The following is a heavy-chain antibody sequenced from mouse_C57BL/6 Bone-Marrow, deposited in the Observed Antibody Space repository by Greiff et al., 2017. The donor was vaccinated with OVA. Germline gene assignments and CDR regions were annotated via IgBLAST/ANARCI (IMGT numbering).Heavy chain of an antibody. D-gene: IGHD1-1*01. J-gene: IGHJ2*01. CDR2: ISSGGSYT. V-gene: IGHV5-6*01. CDR1: GFTFSSYG. Sequence: EVQGVESGGDLVKPGGSLKLSCAASGFTFSSYGMSWVRQTPDKRLEWVATISSGGSYTYYPDSVKGRFTISRDNAKNTLYLQMSSLKSEDTAMYYCARHITTVVAPFDYWGQGTTLTVSS. CDR3: ARHITTVVAPFDY.